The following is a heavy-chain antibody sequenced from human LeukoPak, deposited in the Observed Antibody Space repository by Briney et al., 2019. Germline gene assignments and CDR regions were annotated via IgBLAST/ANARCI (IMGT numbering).Heavy chain of an antibody. J-gene: IGHJ4*02. D-gene: IGHD3-10*01. CDR1: GFTLSRYT. V-gene: IGHV3-21*01. Sequence: PGGSLRLSCAASGFTLSRYTMNWVRQAPGKGLEWVSSISSSSSYMYYADSVKGRFTISRDNAKNSLYLQMNSLRAEDTAVYYCARDLHYGPFDYWGQGTLVTVSS. CDR2: ISSSSSYM. CDR3: ARDLHYGPFDY.